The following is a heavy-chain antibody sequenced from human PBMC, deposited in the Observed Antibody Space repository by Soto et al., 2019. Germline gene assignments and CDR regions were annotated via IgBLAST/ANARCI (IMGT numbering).Heavy chain of an antibody. CDR3: ARGRTTKLPHEFVY. Sequence: SETLSLTCTVSGGSISSGEYYWNWIRQHPGKGPEWIGYVYYSGSTYYKPSLKSRMSISLDKSKNQFSLKLNSMTAADTAVYYCARGRTTKLPHEFVYWGQGALVTVSS. V-gene: IGHV4-31*03. D-gene: IGHD1-7*01. CDR2: VYYSGST. CDR1: GGSISSGEYY. J-gene: IGHJ4*02.